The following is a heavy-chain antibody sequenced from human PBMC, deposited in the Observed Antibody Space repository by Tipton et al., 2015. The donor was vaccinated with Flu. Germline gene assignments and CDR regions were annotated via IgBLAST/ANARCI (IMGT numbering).Heavy chain of an antibody. Sequence: LRLSCIVSGASISIGAYYWTWTRRPADKGLEWIGRIYTGGGTNYNPSLKSRVTISIDTSKNQFSLRLSSVTAADTAVYYCARRVAGSGMAVWGQGTTVTVSS. CDR2: IYTGGGT. V-gene: IGHV4-61*02. J-gene: IGHJ6*02. D-gene: IGHD3-10*01. CDR1: GASISIGAYY. CDR3: ARRVAGSGMAV.